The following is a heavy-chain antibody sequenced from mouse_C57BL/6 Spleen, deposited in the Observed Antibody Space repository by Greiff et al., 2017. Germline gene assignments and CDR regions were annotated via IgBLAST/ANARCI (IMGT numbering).Heavy chain of an antibody. D-gene: IGHD2-5*01. V-gene: IGHV5-4*01. CDR1: GFTFSSYA. CDR2: ISGGGSYT. J-gene: IGHJ3*01. CDR3: ARDDSNYEFAD. Sequence: DVLLVEPGGGFVKPGGSLKLSCAASGFTFSSYAMSWVRQTPEKRLEWVATISGGGSYTYYPDNVKGRFTISRYNAKNNLYLQMSHQKAEDTAMYYCARDDSNYEFADWGQGTLVTVSA.